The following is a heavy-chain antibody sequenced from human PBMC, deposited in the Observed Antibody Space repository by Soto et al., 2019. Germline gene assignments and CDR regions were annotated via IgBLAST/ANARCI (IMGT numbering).Heavy chain of an antibody. V-gene: IGHV4-31*03. Sequence: QVQLQESGPGLVKPSQTLSLTCTVSGGSINTGGYHWGWIRHLPGEGLEWIGHIFYTGTAYYNPSLRSRVTVSIDTSANQFSLHMYSVTAADTAMYYCARRLDDTPETFFNWFDPWGQGILVTVSS. CDR3: ARRLDDTPETFFNWFDP. CDR2: IFYTGTA. J-gene: IGHJ5*02. CDR1: GGSINTGGYH. D-gene: IGHD2-15*01.